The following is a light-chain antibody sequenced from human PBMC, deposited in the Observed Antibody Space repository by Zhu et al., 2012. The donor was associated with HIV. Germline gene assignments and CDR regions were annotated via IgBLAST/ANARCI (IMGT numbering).Light chain of an antibody. V-gene: IGKV1-5*03. Sequence: DIQMTQSPSTLSASVGDRVTITCRASQSVHKWLAWYQQKPEQAPKLLISEASILQTGVPSRFSGSGSGTEFTLTIGNLQPDDFATYSCQQYYTPSYTFGQGTKLQIK. J-gene: IGKJ2*01. CDR1: QSVHKW. CDR3: QQYYTPSYT. CDR2: EAS.